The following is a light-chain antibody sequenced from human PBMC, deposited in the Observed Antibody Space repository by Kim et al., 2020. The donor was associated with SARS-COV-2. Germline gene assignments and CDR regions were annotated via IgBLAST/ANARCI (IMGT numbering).Light chain of an antibody. CDR3: QSYDGCNHWV. Sequence: NFMLTQPHSVSDSPGKTVTISCTRSSGSIASNYVQWYQQRPGSAPTTVIYEDDQRPSGVPDRFSGSIDSSSNSASLTISGLKTEDEADYYCQSYDGCNHWVFGGGTQLTVL. CDR2: EDD. J-gene: IGLJ3*02. V-gene: IGLV6-57*03. CDR1: SGSIASNY.